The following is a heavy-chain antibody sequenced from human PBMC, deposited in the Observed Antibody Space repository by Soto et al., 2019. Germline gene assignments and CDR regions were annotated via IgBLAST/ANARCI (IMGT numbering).Heavy chain of an antibody. V-gene: IGHV4-59*08. J-gene: IGHJ4*02. Sequence: SETLSLTCTVSGGSISRYYWSWIRQPPGKGLEWIGYIYNTGTTYYNPSLRSRVTISVDRSKNQFSLKLSSVTAADTAVYYCARHFSVDYFDYWGQGALVTVSS. CDR3: ARHFSVDYFDY. CDR1: GGSISRYY. CDR2: IYNTGTT.